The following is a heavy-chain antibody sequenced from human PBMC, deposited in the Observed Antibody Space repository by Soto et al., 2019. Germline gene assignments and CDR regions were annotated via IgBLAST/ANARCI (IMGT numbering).Heavy chain of an antibody. CDR3: VRDSPTNLEDADTVASWFDP. CDR2: INGDGTTT. D-gene: IGHD5-12*01. V-gene: IGHV3-74*01. CDR1: GFNFNFYW. J-gene: IGHJ5*02. Sequence: EVLLVESGGGLVQPGGSLRLSCAASGFNFNFYWMHWVRQAPGKGLVWVSRINGDGTTTDYADSVKGRFTISRDNAKNTLFLQMDSLRVEDTAVYYCVRDSPTNLEDADTVASWFDPWGQGTLLTVSS.